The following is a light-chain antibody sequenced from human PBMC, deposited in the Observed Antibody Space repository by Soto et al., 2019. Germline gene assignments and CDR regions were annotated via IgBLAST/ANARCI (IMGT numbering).Light chain of an antibody. CDR1: QSISSGF. V-gene: IGKV3-20*01. CDR3: QLLT. Sequence: EVVLTQSPATLSLSPGERATLSCRASQSISSGFLAWYQQKFGQPPRLLIYGASSRAPGIPDRFSVSGSGTDFTLTISRLDPEDSAVYYCQLLTYGGGTKVEIK. CDR2: GAS. J-gene: IGKJ4*01.